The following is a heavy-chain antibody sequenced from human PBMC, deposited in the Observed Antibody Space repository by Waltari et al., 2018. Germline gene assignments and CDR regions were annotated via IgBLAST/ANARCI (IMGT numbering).Heavy chain of an antibody. J-gene: IGHJ4*02. CDR1: GYAVNSGFY. CDR3: SRQVLGYCTSAACRRLES. CDR2: VYHDGTT. V-gene: IGHV4-38-2*01. D-gene: IGHD2-2*03. Sequence: QVQLLESVPGLVKSSETLSLTCDVSGYAVNSGFYWGWIRQAPGEGLEWVATVYHDGTTFSTPSFKSRLSVSMDTSKNQISLTLKSVTAADTAVYHCSRQVLGYCTSAACRRLESWGQGTLVTVSS.